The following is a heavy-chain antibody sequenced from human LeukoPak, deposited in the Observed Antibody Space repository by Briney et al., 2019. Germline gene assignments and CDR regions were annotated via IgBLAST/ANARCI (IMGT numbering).Heavy chain of an antibody. D-gene: IGHD2-2*01. CDR2: ISYDGSNK. CDR3: ARETALYCSSTSCQSLYYYYYMDV. CDR1: GFTFSSYA. J-gene: IGHJ6*03. V-gene: IGHV3-30-3*01. Sequence: GGSLRLSCAASGFTFSSYAMHWVRQAPGRGLEWVAVISYDGSNKYYADSVKGRFTISRDNSKNTLYLQMNSLRAEDTAVYYCARETALYCSSTSCQSLYYYYYMDVWGKGTTVTVSS.